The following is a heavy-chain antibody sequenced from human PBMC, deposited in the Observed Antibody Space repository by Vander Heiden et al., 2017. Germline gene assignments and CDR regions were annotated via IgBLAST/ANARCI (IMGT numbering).Heavy chain of an antibody. CDR1: GFTFSSYA. CDR2: ISGSGGST. V-gene: IGHV3-23*01. Sequence: EVQLLESGEGLVQPGGSLRPSCAASGFTFSSYAMSWVRQAPGKGLEWVSAISGSGGSTYYADSVKGRFTISRDNSKNTLYLQMNSLRAEDTAVYYCAKDLDYYYGMDVWGQGTTVTVSS. CDR3: AKDLDYYYGMDV. J-gene: IGHJ6*02.